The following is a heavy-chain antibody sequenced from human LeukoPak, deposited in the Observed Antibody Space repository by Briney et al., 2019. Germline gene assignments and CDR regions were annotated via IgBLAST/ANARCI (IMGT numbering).Heavy chain of an antibody. CDR2: ISYDGSNK. D-gene: IGHD1-26*01. CDR3: AKVSGVFIVGAYDC. CDR1: GFTFSSYG. V-gene: IGHV3-30*18. Sequence: GRSLRLSCAASGFTFSSYGMHWVRQAPGKGLEWVAVISYDGSNKYYADSVKGRFTISRDNSKNTLYLQMNSLRAEDTAVYYCAKVSGVFIVGAYDCWGQGTLVTVSS. J-gene: IGHJ4*02.